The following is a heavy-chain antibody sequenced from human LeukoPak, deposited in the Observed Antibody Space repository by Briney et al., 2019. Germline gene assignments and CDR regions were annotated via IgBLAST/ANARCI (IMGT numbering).Heavy chain of an antibody. CDR1: GFTFSSYG. Sequence: GKSLRLSCAASGFTFSSYGMHWVRQAPGKGLEWVAVIWNDGSNKYYADSVKGRFTISRDNSKNTLYLQMNSLRAEDTAVYYCARGREQLVLDYWGQGTLVTVSS. CDR3: ARGREQLVLDY. CDR2: IWNDGSNK. V-gene: IGHV3-33*01. J-gene: IGHJ4*02. D-gene: IGHD6-13*01.